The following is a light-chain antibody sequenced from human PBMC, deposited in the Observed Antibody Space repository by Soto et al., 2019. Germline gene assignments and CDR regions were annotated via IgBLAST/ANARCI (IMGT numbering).Light chain of an antibody. V-gene: IGKV1-12*01. CDR3: EQTNSFPFT. Sequence: DIQMTQSPSTLSASVGDRVTITCRADQSITRWLAWFQQKPGKAPSLLIYAATTFHNGVPSRFSGSGSGTDFTLTISGLQPADFATYFCEQTNSFPFTFGPGTKVHIK. CDR2: AAT. J-gene: IGKJ3*01. CDR1: QSITRW.